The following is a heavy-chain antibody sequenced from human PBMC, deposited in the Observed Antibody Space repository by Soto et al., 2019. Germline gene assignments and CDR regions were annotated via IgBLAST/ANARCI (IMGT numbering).Heavy chain of an antibody. CDR2: IYYSGRT. D-gene: IGHD2-21*02. Sequence: ETLSLTCIVSGESISSSAYYWGWIRQPPGKGLEWIGSIYYSGRTYYNPSFKSRVTISIDTSKNQFSLKLSSVTATDTAVYYCARQRTTVVTQAYFDHWGQGALVTVSS. V-gene: IGHV4-39*01. J-gene: IGHJ4*02. CDR3: ARQRTTVVTQAYFDH. CDR1: GESISSSAYY.